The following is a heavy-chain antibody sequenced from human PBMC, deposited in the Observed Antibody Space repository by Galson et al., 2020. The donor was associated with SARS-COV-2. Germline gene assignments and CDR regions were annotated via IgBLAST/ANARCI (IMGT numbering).Heavy chain of an antibody. CDR2: IYYSGTT. Sequence: SETLSLTCTVSGDSISSSNFYWGWIRQSPGKGLEWIGSIYYSGTTFYNPSLKSRATISVDTSKTQFSLKLTSVIAADTAVYFCARRVRHGYLSYFDPWGQGRLVTVSP. J-gene: IGHJ5*02. CDR3: ARRVRHGYLSYFDP. V-gene: IGHV4-39*01. D-gene: IGHD5-12*01. CDR1: GDSISSSNFY.